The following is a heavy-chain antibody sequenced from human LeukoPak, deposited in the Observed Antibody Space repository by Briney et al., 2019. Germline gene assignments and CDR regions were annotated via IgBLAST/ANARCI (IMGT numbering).Heavy chain of an antibody. CDR3: ARAQYYYPHHYYVY. CDR2: INPNSGDT. Sequence: ASVKVSCKASGYTFTGYYMNWVRQAPGQGLEWMGWINPNSGDTSYAQKFQGRVTMISDTSISTAYMELSRLKSDDTAVYYCARAQYYYPHHYYVYWGQGTLVTVSS. V-gene: IGHV1-2*02. J-gene: IGHJ4*02. CDR1: GYTFTGYY. D-gene: IGHD3-10*01.